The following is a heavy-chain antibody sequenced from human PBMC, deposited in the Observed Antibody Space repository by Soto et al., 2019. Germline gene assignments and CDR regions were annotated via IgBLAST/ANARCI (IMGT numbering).Heavy chain of an antibody. Sequence: QVQLVESGGGVVQPGRSLRLSCASSGFTFSDYALHWVRQTPGKGLEWVAVISYDGINKYYADSVKGRFTISRDNSKNTLFLQMTSLRAEDTAVYYCARAGVILATDNWFDPWGQGTLVTVSS. CDR3: ARAGVILATDNWFDP. CDR1: GFTFSDYA. V-gene: IGHV3-30-3*01. CDR2: ISYDGINK. J-gene: IGHJ5*02. D-gene: IGHD2-15*01.